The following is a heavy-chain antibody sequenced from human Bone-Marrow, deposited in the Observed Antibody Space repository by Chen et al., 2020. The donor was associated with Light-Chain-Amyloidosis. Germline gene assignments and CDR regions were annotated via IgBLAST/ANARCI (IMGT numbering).Heavy chain of an antibody. V-gene: IGHV3-30*04. D-gene: IGHD2-2*01. CDR1: GFTFSSYA. CDR2: ISFHERNK. CDR3: AREGYCSSSSCPFDY. J-gene: IGHJ4*02. Sequence: QVQLVESGGGVVQPGRSLRLSCAASGFTFSSYAMDWVRQAPGKGLEWVAVISFHERNKYYADSVKCRFTISRDNSKNTLYLQMNSLRAEDTAVYYCAREGYCSSSSCPFDYWGQGTLVTVSS.